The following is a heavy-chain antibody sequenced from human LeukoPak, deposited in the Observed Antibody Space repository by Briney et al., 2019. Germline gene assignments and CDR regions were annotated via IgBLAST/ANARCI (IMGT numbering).Heavy chain of an antibody. Sequence: SETLSLTCTVSGGPIASHFWSWIRQPPGEGLEWIGNFYHAGNSNLNPSLKSRVTMSIDTSKNQFSLKLRSMTAADTAVYYCARDGPTSTAPFDYWGQGTLVTVSS. V-gene: IGHV4-59*11. J-gene: IGHJ4*02. CDR3: ARDGPTSTAPFDY. D-gene: IGHD1-26*01. CDR1: GGPIASHF. CDR2: FYHAGNS.